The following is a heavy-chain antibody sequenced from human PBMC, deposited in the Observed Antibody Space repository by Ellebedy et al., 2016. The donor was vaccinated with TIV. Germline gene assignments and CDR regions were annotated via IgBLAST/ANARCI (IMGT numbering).Heavy chain of an antibody. CDR3: ARVYCSGGSCYYYGLDV. Sequence: PGGSLRLSCKGSGYDFTRFWIAWVRQTPGEGLEWMGIIYPGDSDTRYGPAFKGQVTISADKSTNTAYLQWSSLKASDTATYFCARVYCSGGSCYYYGLDVWGQGTPVSVSS. CDR1: GYDFTRFW. CDR2: IYPGDSDT. D-gene: IGHD2-15*01. J-gene: IGHJ6*02. V-gene: IGHV5-51*01.